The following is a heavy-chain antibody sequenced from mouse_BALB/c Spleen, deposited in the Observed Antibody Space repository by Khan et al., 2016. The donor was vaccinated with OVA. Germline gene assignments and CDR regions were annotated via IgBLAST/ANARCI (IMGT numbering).Heavy chain of an antibody. CDR1: GYSFTNYG. Sequence: QIQLVQSGPELKKPGETVKISCKASGYSFTNYGMNWVKQAPGKGLKWMGWINTSTGEPTYADDFKGRFAFSLETSASAAYLQINNLKNEDTATYFCSRLAANAWFAYWGQGTLVTVSA. V-gene: IGHV9-3-1*01. J-gene: IGHJ3*01. D-gene: IGHD1-2*01. CDR3: SRLAANAWFAY. CDR2: INTSTGEP.